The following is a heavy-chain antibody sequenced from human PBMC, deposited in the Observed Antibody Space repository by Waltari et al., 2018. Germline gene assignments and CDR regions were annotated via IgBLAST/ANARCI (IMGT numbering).Heavy chain of an antibody. CDR2: INHSGST. V-gene: IGHV4-34*01. J-gene: IGHJ6*02. D-gene: IGHD3-10*01. Sequence: QVQPQQWGAGLLKPSETLSLTCAVYGGSFSGYYWSWIRQPPGKGLEWIGEINHSGSTNDNPSLKSRVTISVDTSKNQFSLKLSSVTAADTAVYYCARRLLWFGELLNYYYGMDVWGQGTTVTVSS. CDR3: ARRLLWFGELLNYYYGMDV. CDR1: GGSFSGYY.